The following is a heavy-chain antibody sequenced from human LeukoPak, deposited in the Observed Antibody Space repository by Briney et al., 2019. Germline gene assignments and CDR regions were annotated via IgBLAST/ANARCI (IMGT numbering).Heavy chain of an antibody. CDR3: ASTGYSSSWYEGQIDY. Sequence: PSETLSLTCTVSGYSISSGYYWGWIRQPPGNGLEWIGNIYHSGRTYYNPSLKSRVTISVDTSKNQFSLKLTSVTAADTAVYYCASTGYSSSWYEGQIDYWGQGTLVTVSS. CDR1: GYSISSGYY. D-gene: IGHD6-13*01. V-gene: IGHV4-38-2*02. CDR2: IYHSGRT. J-gene: IGHJ4*02.